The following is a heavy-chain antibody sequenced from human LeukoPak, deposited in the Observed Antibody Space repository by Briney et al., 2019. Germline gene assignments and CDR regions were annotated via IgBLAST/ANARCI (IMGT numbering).Heavy chain of an antibody. CDR1: GITFSDHY. CDR3: ARTKSENAYGQHHGLDN. V-gene: IGHV3-11*01. CDR2: ISSSGRTI. J-gene: IGHJ4*02. Sequence: GGSPRLSCAASGITFSDHYMNWIRQAPGKGLQWVSYISSSGRTIDYADSVKGRFTISRDNAKKSLYLQMNSLRTEDTAVYYCARTKSENAYGQHHGLDNWGQGILVTVSS. D-gene: IGHD3-10*01.